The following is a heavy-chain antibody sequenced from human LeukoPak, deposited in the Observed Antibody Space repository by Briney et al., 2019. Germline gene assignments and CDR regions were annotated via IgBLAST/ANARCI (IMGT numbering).Heavy chain of an antibody. V-gene: IGHV4-4*07. CDR2: IYTSGST. CDR1: GGSISSYY. D-gene: IGHD6-13*01. Sequence: PSETLSLTCTVSGGSISSYYWSWIRQPAGKGLEWIGRIYTSGSTNYNPSLKSRVTMSVDTSKNQFSLKLSSVTAADTAVYYCALGTSSWYGTTPMDYWGQGTLVTVSS. CDR3: ALGTSSWYGTTPMDY. J-gene: IGHJ4*02.